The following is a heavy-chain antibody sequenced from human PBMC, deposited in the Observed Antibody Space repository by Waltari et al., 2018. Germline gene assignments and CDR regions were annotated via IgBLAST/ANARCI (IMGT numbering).Heavy chain of an antibody. V-gene: IGHV1-69*01. J-gene: IGHJ4*02. CDR3: AGDGVTGFYASSGYLAY. CDR2: IVPNFDTT. CDR1: GGTFSSYA. D-gene: IGHD3-22*01. Sequence: QVQLVQSGAEGKKPGSSVKVSCKASGGTFSSYAISWMRPAPGQGRVWMGGVIVPNFDTTNSAKKFQSIVTITANDSTSTANVGLSSLRSEDTAVYYGAGDGVTGFYASSGYLAYWGQGTLVTVSS.